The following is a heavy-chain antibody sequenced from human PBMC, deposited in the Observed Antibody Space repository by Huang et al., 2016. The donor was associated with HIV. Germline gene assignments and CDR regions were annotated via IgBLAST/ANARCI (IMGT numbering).Heavy chain of an antibody. J-gene: IGHJ4*02. CDR2: MNPKSGNT. Sequence: QVQLVQSGAEVKKPGASVKVSCKASGFNFNNYDFNWVRQASGQGLEWMGWMNPKSGNTGYAQKFQGRVTITSNTSITTAYMERRSLRSEDTAVYYCARARGFLYDSTGYYSRYYFDSWGQGTLVTISS. D-gene: IGHD3-22*01. CDR1: GFNFNNYD. CDR3: ARARGFLYDSTGYYSRYYFDS. V-gene: IGHV1-8*03.